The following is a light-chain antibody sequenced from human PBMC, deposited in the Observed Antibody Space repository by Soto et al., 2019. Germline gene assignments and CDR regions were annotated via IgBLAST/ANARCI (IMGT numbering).Light chain of an antibody. CDR2: KAS. CDR3: QHYNSYSEA. CDR1: QTMSSC. J-gene: IGKJ1*01. Sequence: DIQMTQSPSTLSWSVGDRVTITWRASQTMSSCLAWYQQKPGKAPKLLIYKASTLKSGVPSRFSGSGSGTEFTLTISSLQPDDFATYYCQHYNSYSEAFGQGTKVDI. V-gene: IGKV1-5*03.